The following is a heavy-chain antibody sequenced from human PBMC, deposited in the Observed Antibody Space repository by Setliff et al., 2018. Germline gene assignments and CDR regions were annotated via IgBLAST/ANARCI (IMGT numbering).Heavy chain of an antibody. CDR1: GDSISSTSYQ. CDR3: ARHEFVGGYYGSVTYRHFDY. CDR2: IYYTGTA. J-gene: IGHJ4*02. Sequence: KPSETLSLTCTVSGDSISSTSYQWGWVRQPPGKGLEWIGSIYYTGTAYYNPSLKSRVTISVDTSKNQFSPQVTSLAATDTALYFCARHEFVGGYYGSVTYRHFDYWGQGILVTVSS. D-gene: IGHD3-10*01. V-gene: IGHV4-39*01.